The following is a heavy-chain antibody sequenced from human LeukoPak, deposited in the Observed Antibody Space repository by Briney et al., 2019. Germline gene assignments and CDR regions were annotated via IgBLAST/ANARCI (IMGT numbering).Heavy chain of an antibody. CDR3: GSGSYFDY. J-gene: IGHJ4*02. D-gene: IGHD3-10*01. CDR1: GVTFSSYA. Sequence: PGGSLRLSCAASGVTFSSYAMSWVRQAPGKGLEWVSGISGSSGSTFYAHSVKGRFTISRDNSKNMLYLQMDNLRAEDTALHYCGSGSYFDYWGQGSLVTVSS. CDR2: ISGSSGST. V-gene: IGHV3-23*01.